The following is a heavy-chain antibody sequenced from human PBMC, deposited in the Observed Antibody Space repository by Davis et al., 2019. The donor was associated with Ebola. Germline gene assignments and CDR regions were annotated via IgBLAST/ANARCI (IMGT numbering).Heavy chain of an antibody. CDR3: ARPQIAVAGIPRYYGMDV. CDR2: IYPGDSDT. CDR1: GYTFSNYW. Sequence: GESLKISCKGSGYTFSNYWIGWVRQMPGRGLEWMGVIYPGDSDTRYSPSFQGQVTISADKSISTAYLQWSSLKASDTAMYYCARPQIAVAGIPRYYGMDVWGQGTTVTVSS. D-gene: IGHD6-19*01. V-gene: IGHV5-51*01. J-gene: IGHJ6*02.